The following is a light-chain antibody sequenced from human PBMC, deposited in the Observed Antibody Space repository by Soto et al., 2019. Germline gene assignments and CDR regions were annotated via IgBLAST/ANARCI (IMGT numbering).Light chain of an antibody. J-gene: IGKJ4*01. CDR3: QQYDNLPT. Sequence: IQLTQSPSSLSASVGDRVTITCRASQGISSGLAWYQQKPGKAPKLLIYDASNLETGVPSRFSGSGSGTDFTFTISSLQPEDIATYYCQQYDNLPTFGGGTKVDI. CDR2: DAS. V-gene: IGKV1-33*01. CDR1: QGISSG.